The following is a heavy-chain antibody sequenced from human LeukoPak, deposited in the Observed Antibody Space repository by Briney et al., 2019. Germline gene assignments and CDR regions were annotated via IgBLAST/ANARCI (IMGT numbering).Heavy chain of an antibody. D-gene: IGHD6-13*01. Sequence: GGSLRLSCAASGFTFSSYSMNWVRQAPGKGLEWVSSISSSSYIYYADSVKGRFTISRDNAKNSLYLQMNSLRAEDTAVYYCARDPPGEQQLVTAEYFQHWGQGTLVTVSS. J-gene: IGHJ1*01. CDR2: ISSSSYI. V-gene: IGHV3-21*01. CDR3: ARDPPGEQQLVTAEYFQH. CDR1: GFTFSSYS.